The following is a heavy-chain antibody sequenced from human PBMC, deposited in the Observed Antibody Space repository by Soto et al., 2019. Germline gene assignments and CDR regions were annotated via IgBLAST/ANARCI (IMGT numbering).Heavy chain of an antibody. J-gene: IGHJ4*02. D-gene: IGHD3-3*01. CDR2: IYYSGST. CDR3: ARHGFWSGYLDY. CDR1: GGSISSYY. V-gene: IGHV4-59*08. Sequence: SETLSLTCTVSGGSISSYYWSWIRQPPGKGLEWIGYIYYSGSTNYNPSLKSRVTISVDTSKNQSSLKLSSVTAADTAVYYCARHGFWSGYLDYWGQGTLVT.